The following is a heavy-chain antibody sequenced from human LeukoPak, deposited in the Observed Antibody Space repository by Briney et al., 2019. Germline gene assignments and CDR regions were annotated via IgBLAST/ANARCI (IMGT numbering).Heavy chain of an antibody. CDR1: GGTFSSYA. D-gene: IGHD6-19*01. J-gene: IGHJ6*03. V-gene: IGHV1-69*05. CDR2: IIPIFGTA. CDR3: ARGSGIAVAGTEDYYMDV. Sequence: SVKVSCKASGGTFSSYAISWVRQAPGQGLEWMGGIIPIFGTANYAQKFQGRVTVTTDESTSIAYMELSSLRSEDTAVYYCARGSGIAVAGTEDYYMDVWGKGTTVTVSS.